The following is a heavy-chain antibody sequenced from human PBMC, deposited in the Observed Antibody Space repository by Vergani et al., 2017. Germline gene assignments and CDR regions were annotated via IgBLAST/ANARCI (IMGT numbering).Heavy chain of an antibody. V-gene: IGHV3-33*01. CDR2: IWYDGSNK. J-gene: IGHJ5*02. Sequence: QVQLVESGGGVVQPGRSLRLSCAASGFTFSSYGMHWVRQAPGKGLEWVAVIWYDGSNKYYADSVKGRFTISRDNSKNTLYLQMNSLRAEDTAGYYCARDAEFDSKSGFDPWGQGTLVSVAS. D-gene: IGHD3-9*01. CDR1: GFTFSSYG. CDR3: ARDAEFDSKSGFDP.